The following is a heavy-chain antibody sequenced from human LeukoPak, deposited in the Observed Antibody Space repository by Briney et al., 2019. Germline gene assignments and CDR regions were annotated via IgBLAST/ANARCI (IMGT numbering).Heavy chain of an antibody. J-gene: IGHJ4*02. V-gene: IGHV4-39*01. D-gene: IGHD4-17*01. CDR2: VYFSGST. Sequence: PSETQSLTCSVSGGSISSRGNYWGWIRQPPGKGLESIGIVYFSGSTYYSPSLESRVTISVDTSQSQFSLKLTSVTAADTAVYYCARLRSGGDYATIDYWGQGTLVTVSS. CDR3: ARLRSGGDYATIDY. CDR1: GGSISSRGNY.